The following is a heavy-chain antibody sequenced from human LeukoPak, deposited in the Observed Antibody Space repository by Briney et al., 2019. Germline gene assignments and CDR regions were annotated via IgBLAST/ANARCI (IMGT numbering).Heavy chain of an antibody. CDR1: GFTFSSYA. Sequence: GGTLRLSCAASGFTFSSYAMSWVRQAPGKGLEWVSSIGGSGGSTYYADSVKGRFTISRDNSKNTLYLQMNSLRAEDTAVYYCAKVETAAAATLRGFDYWGQGTLVTVSS. CDR3: AKVETAAAATLRGFDY. V-gene: IGHV3-23*01. D-gene: IGHD6-13*01. CDR2: IGGSGGST. J-gene: IGHJ4*02.